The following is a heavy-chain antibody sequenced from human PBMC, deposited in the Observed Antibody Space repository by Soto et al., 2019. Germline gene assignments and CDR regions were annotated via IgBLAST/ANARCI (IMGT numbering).Heavy chain of an antibody. J-gene: IGHJ4*02. Sequence: GASVKVSCKASGYTFTSYGISWVRQAPGQGLEWMGWISAYNGNTNYAQKLQGRVTMTTDTSTSTAYMELRSLRSDDTAVYYCARVGEEYYDYIWGSYVPLPSYFDYWGQGTLVTVSS. D-gene: IGHD3-16*01. CDR1: GYTFTSYG. CDR3: ARVGEEYYDYIWGSYVPLPSYFDY. CDR2: ISAYNGNT. V-gene: IGHV1-18*01.